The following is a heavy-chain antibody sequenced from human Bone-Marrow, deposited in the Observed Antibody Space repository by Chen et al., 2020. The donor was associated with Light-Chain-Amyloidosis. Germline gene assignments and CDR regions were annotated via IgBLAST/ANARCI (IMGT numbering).Heavy chain of an antibody. V-gene: IGHV3-30*18. J-gene: IGHJ4*02. CDR1: GFIFSNYA. CDR3: AKDGWATAPGF. Sequence: QVQVVESGGGVVQPGRSLRLSCEDSGFIFSNYAMHWVRQAPGRGLEWVAVISADGSTTNYADSVKGRLTLSRDNSKNTLSLLMNTLRPEDTAVYYCAKDGWATAPGFWGQGMVVTVSS. D-gene: IGHD2-2*03. CDR2: ISADGSTT.